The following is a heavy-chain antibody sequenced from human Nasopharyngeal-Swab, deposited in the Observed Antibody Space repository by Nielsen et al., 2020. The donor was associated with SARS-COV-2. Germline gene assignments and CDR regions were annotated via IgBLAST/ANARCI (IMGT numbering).Heavy chain of an antibody. J-gene: IGHJ4*02. Sequence: VCHAPGKGLEWVSSISSSSSYIYYADSVKGRFTISRDNAKNSLYLQMNSLRAEDTAVYYCARDHGSWYRSFDYWGQGTLVTVSS. CDR2: ISSSSSYI. V-gene: IGHV3-21*01. D-gene: IGHD6-13*01. CDR3: ARDHGSWYRSFDY.